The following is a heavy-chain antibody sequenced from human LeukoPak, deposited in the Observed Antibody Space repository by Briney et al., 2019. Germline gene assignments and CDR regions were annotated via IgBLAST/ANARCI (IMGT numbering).Heavy chain of an antibody. V-gene: IGHV3-74*01. D-gene: IGHD4/OR15-4a*01. J-gene: IGHJ4*02. CDR1: GFSFSVFW. CDR2: IKTDGSIT. Sequence: GGSLRLSCAASGFSFSVFWMHWVRQAPGKGPVWVSRIKTDGSITNYADSVKGRFTISRDNSKNTLYLQMNSLRAEDTAVYYCARRAGAYSHPYDYWGQGTLVTVSS. CDR3: ARRAGAYSHPYDY.